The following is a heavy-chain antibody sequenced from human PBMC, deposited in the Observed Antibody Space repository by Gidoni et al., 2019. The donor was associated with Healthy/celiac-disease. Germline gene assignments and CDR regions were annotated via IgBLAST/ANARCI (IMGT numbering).Heavy chain of an antibody. D-gene: IGHD6-19*01. V-gene: IGHV6-1*01. Sequence: QVQLQQSGPGLVKPSQTLSLTCAISGDSVSSNSAAWNWIRQSPSRGLEWLGRTYYRSKWYNDYAVSVKSRITINPDTSKNQFSLQLNSVTPEDTAVYYCARDRWDSSGWYDEVYYYYGMDVWGQGTTVTVSS. CDR1: GDSVSSNSAA. CDR3: ARDRWDSSGWYDEVYYYYGMDV. CDR2: TYYRSKWYN. J-gene: IGHJ6*02.